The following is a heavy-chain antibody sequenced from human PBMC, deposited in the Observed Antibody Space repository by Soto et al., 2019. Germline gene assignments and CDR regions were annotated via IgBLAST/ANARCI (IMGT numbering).Heavy chain of an antibody. V-gene: IGHV3-53*01. D-gene: IGHD1-1*01. CDR2: LYDVDGS. CDR1: GLTISGKKY. Sequence: DVQLVESGGGLIQPGESLRLSCAAFGLTISGKKYVAWVRQAPGKGLEWVSALYDVDGSFYADSVKGRFTTSSDSSKNTVYLQMNDLRHDDTAVYYCATWHEREHAYDVWGQGTTVTVSS. J-gene: IGHJ3*01. CDR3: ATWHEREHAYDV.